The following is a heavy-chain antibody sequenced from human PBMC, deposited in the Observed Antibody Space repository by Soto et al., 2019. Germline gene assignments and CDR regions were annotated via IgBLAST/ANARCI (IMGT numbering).Heavy chain of an antibody. D-gene: IGHD2-21*01. CDR1: GGSANIGTYY. CDR2: IHYSGST. J-gene: IGHJ4*02. V-gene: IGHV4-61*01. Sequence: PLETLSLTCTVPGGSANIGTYYWSWIRQPPGKGLEWIGFIHYSGSTNYNPSLKSRVTMSVDTSKNQFSLKLTSVNAADTAVYYCTRGGDAYKNGHRGQGTLVTVSS. CDR3: TRGGDAYKNGH.